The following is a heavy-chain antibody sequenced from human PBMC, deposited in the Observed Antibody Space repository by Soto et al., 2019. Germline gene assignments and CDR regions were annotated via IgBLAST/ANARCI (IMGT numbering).Heavy chain of an antibody. Sequence: QVQLVESGGGVVQPGRSLRLSCAASGFTFSSYGMHWVRQAPGKGLEWVAVILYDGSNKYYADSVKGRLTISRDNSKNRLYMQMNSLRAEDTAVYYCARVGGIAVAGAFDYWGQGTLVTVSS. CDR2: ILYDGSNK. J-gene: IGHJ4*02. D-gene: IGHD6-19*01. CDR1: GFTFSSYG. CDR3: ARVGGIAVAGAFDY. V-gene: IGHV3-33*01.